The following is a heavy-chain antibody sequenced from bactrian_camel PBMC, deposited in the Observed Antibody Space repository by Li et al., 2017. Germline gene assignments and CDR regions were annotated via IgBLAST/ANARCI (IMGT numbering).Heavy chain of an antibody. CDR2: IAADEST. V-gene: IGHV3S10*01. J-gene: IGHJ6*01. CDR1: EFTFRAWD. D-gene: IGHD3*01. Sequence: VQLVESGGGSVQPGESLNLSCSASEFTFRAWDMSWVRQAPGKEREGVAVIAADESTTYADSVKGRFTITKDNAKNILYLQANSLKPEDTAIYYCACAEKGAIRGCHVAEDFDYWGQGTQVTVS. CDR3: ACAEKGAIRGCHVAEDFDY.